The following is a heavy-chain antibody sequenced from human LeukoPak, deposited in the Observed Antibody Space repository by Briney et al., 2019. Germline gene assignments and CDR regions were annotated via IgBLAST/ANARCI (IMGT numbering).Heavy chain of an antibody. CDR3: AKDIGLVVVPAVGFDG. V-gene: IGHV3-9*01. CDR1: GFTFEDYA. Sequence: PGGSLRLSCAASGFTFEDYAMHWVRQAPGKGLAWVSGVSWSGDTIAYVDSVKGRFTISRDNAKNSLYLQMNRLRAEDTALYYCAKDIGLVVVPAVGFDGWGQGTLVTVSS. CDR2: VSWSGDTI. D-gene: IGHD2-2*01. J-gene: IGHJ4*02.